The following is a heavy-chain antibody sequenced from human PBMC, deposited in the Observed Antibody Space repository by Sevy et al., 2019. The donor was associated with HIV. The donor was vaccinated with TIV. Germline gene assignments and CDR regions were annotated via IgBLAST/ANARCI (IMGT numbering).Heavy chain of an antibody. CDR1: GGSINSDH. CDR2: VYYTGGT. CDR3: ARRNDFDI. J-gene: IGHJ3*02. V-gene: IGHV4-59*08. Sequence: SETLSLTCTVSGGSINSDHWNWIRQPQRKGLEWIGYVYYTGGTNYNPSLKNRVTITVDRTKTQFALKLTSVTAADTAVYYCARRNDFDIWGQGTMVTVSS.